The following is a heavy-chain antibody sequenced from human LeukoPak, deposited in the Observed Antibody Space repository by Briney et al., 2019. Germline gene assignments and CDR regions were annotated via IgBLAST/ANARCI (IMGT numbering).Heavy chain of an antibody. V-gene: IGHV4-61*02. Sequence: PSETLSLTCTVSGGSISSGSYYWSWIRQPAGKGLEWIGRIYTSGSTNYNPSLKSRVTISVDTSKNQFSLKLSSVTAADTAVYYCARSRIAVAGSANWFDPWGQGTLVTVSS. CDR2: IYTSGST. CDR1: GGSISSGSYY. J-gene: IGHJ5*02. D-gene: IGHD6-19*01. CDR3: ARSRIAVAGSANWFDP.